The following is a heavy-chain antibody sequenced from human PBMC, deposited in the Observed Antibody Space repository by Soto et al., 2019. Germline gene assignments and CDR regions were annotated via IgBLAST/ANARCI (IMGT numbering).Heavy chain of an antibody. D-gene: IGHD6-19*01. Sequence: PGGSLRLSCAASGFTFSSYSMNWVRQAPGKGLEWVSSISSSSSYIYYADSVKGRFTISRDNAKNSLYLQMNSLRAEDTAVYYCARDLWLDQGMDVWGQGTKGTGSS. CDR2: ISSSSSYI. CDR1: GFTFSSYS. J-gene: IGHJ6*02. CDR3: ARDLWLDQGMDV. V-gene: IGHV3-21*01.